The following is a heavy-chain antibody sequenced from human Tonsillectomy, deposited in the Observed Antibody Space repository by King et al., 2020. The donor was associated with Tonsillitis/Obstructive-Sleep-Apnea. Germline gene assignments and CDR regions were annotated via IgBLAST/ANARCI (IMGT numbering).Heavy chain of an antibody. Sequence: QLVQSGAEVKKPGASVKVSCKASGYTFTSYGISWVRQAPGQGLEWMGWISAYNGDTNYAQKLQGRLTMTTDTSTNTAYMELRSLRSDDTAVYYCARDSMSHYFDSSTYYTFHYWGQGTLVTVSS. CDR1: GYTFTSYG. CDR3: ARDSMSHYFDSSTYYTFHY. V-gene: IGHV1-18*01. CDR2: ISAYNGDT. J-gene: IGHJ4*02. D-gene: IGHD3-22*01.